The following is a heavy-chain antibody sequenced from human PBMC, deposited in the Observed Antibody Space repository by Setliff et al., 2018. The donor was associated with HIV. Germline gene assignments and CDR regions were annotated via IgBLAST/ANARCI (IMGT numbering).Heavy chain of an antibody. CDR2: ISTSGNSI. D-gene: IGHD6-13*01. V-gene: IGHV3-11*04. CDR3: ARESPQYTSSWRSYNWFDP. J-gene: IGHJ5*02. CDR1: GFTFSDYY. Sequence: PGGSLRLSCIASGFTFSDYYMNWIRQAPGKGLEWVAYISTSGNSIYYADSVKGRFTISWDNAKGSLYLQMNGLRAEDTAIYYCARESPQYTSSWRSYNWFDPWGQGTLVTVSS.